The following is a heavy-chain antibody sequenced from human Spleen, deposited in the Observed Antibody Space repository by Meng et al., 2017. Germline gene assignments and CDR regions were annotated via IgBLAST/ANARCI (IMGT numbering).Heavy chain of an antibody. V-gene: IGHV6-1*01. CDR3: ARGGTNWGSFDI. CDR1: GARVSSNRAA. CDR2: TYYRSTWYN. J-gene: IGHJ3*02. D-gene: IGHD7-27*01. Sequence: HRHESSPGLSNPPPTPPPPDDISGARVSSNRAAWSWIRQSPSRGLEWLGRTYYRSTWYNDYAAFVRGRITINPDTSKNQFSLHLNSVTPEDTAVYYCARGGTNWGSFDIWGQGTMVTVSS.